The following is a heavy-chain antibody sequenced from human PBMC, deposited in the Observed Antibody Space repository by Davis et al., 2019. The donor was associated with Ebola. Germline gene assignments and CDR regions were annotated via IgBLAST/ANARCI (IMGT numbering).Heavy chain of an antibody. CDR1: GYSFNHYW. J-gene: IGHJ6*02. CDR3: ARLKTVTTVYYGMDV. V-gene: IGHV5-51*01. D-gene: IGHD4-17*01. CDR2: IYPRDSDT. Sequence: GESLKISCEGSGYSFNHYWIGWVRQMPGKGLELMGIIYPRDSDTRYSPSFQGQVTISADKSIDTAYVQWGSLKASDTAMYYCARLKTVTTVYYGMDVWGQGTTVTVPS.